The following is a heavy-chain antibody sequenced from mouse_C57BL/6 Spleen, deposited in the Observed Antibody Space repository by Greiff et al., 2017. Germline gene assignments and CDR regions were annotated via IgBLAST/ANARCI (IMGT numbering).Heavy chain of an antibody. Sequence: VQLQQSGAELVRPGTSVKMSCKASGYTFTNYWIGWVKQRPGHGLEWIGDIYPGGGYTNYNEKFKGKATLTADKSSSTAYMQFSSLTSEDSAIDYCARGRIYYGSSEWYFDVWGTGTTVTVSS. J-gene: IGHJ1*03. V-gene: IGHV1-63*01. CDR2: IYPGGGYT. D-gene: IGHD1-1*01. CDR1: GYTFTNYW. CDR3: ARGRIYYGSSEWYFDV.